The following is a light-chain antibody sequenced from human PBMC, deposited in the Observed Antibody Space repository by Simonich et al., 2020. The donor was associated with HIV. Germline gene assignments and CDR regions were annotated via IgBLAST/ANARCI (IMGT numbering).Light chain of an antibody. CDR3: SAWDSSLSAWV. Sequence: QAGLAQPPSVSKDLRQTATLTCTGNSDNVGNQGAAWLQQHQGHPPKLLSYRNNTRPSVISERLSASRSGNTASLTITGLQPEDEADYYCSAWDSSLSAWVFGGGTKLTVL. V-gene: IGLV10-54*01. CDR2: RNN. J-gene: IGLJ3*02. CDR1: SDNVGNQG.